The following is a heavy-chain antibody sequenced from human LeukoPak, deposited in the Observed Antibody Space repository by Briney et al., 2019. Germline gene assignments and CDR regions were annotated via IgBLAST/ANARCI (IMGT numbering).Heavy chain of an antibody. J-gene: IGHJ6*03. V-gene: IGHV4-61*01. CDR3: ARASRGFGLGMDV. D-gene: IGHD3/OR15-3a*01. CDR2: IYYSGNT. CDR1: GGSISSGSYY. Sequence: PSQTLSLTCTVSGGSISSGSYYWSWIRQPPGKGLEWIGYIYYSGNTNYNPSLKSRVTIAVDTSKNQFSLKLSSMNAADTAMYYCARASRGFGLGMDVWGKGTTVTVSS.